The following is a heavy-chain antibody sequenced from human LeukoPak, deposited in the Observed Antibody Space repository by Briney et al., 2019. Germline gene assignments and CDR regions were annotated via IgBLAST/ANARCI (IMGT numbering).Heavy chain of an antibody. CDR2: INHGGST. J-gene: IGHJ5*02. CDR3: ASATTYYYDSSGYCWFDP. V-gene: IGHV4-34*01. Sequence: PSETLSLTCAVYGGSFSGYYWSWIRHPPGKGLEWIGEINHGGSTNYNPSLKSRVTISVDTSKNQFSLKLSSVTAADTAVYYCASATTYYYDSSGYCWFDPWGQGTLVTVSS. CDR1: GGSFSGYY. D-gene: IGHD3-22*01.